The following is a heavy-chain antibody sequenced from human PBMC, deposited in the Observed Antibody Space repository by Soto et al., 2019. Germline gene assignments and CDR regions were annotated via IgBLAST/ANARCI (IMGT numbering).Heavy chain of an antibody. D-gene: IGHD2-15*01. CDR1: GDSIITYY. CDR3: AIAYGGNCFEY. V-gene: IGHV4-59*01. Sequence: SETLSLTCAVSGDSIITYYCMWILQPPWKGLESIGYLYYGRSANYNPSLKSRVTISVDTSKNQFSLKLSSVTAADTAVYYCAIAYGGNCFEYWCQGTLVNVFS. J-gene: IGHJ4*02. CDR2: LYYGRSA.